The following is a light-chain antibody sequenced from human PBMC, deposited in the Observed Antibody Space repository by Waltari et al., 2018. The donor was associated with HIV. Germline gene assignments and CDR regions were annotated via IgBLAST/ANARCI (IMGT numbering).Light chain of an antibody. CDR1: QGVGSD. J-gene: IGKJ2*01. CDR2: GAS. V-gene: IGKV1-6*01. CDR3: LQDYSWPYT. Sequence: AIQMTQSPTSLSASVGDRVTITCRASQGVGSDLSWYQQNPGMAPTLLIYGASISQNGVPGRFSGSGSGADFTLTISSLQAEDRATYYCLQDYSWPYTFGQGTKLEIK.